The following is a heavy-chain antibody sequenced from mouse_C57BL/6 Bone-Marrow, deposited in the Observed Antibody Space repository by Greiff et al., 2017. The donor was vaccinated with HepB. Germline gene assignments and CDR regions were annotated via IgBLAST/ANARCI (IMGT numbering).Heavy chain of an antibody. J-gene: IGHJ2*01. CDR1: GFTFSNYW. V-gene: IGHV6-3*01. CDR2: IRLKSDNYAT. Sequence: EVQGVESGGGLVQPGGSMKLSCVASGFTFSNYWMNWVRQSPEKGLEWVAQIRLKSDNYATHYAESVKGRFTISRDDSKSSVYLQMNNLRAEDTGIYYCTGLLNYFDYWGQGTTLTVSS. CDR3: TGLLNYFDY.